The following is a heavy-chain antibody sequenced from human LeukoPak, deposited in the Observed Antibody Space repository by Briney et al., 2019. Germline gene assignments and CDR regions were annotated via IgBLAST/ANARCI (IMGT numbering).Heavy chain of an antibody. J-gene: IGHJ4*02. CDR1: GYTFSSYD. Sequence: ASVKVSCKASGYTFSSYDINWVRQATGQGLEWMGWMNPNSGNTAYAQKFQGRVTMSSDTSISTAYLELSSLRSEDTDVYYCARSTKYSRPLVYWGQGTLVTVSS. V-gene: IGHV1-8*02. CDR2: MNPNSGNT. D-gene: IGHD6-6*01. CDR3: ARSTKYSRPLVY.